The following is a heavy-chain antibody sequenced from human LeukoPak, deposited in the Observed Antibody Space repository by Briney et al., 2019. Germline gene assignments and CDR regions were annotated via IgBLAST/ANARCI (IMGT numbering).Heavy chain of an antibody. J-gene: IGHJ4*02. Sequence: GGSLRLSCAVSVFTFDDYGMSWVRQVPGKGLEWVSGINWNGGSTAYADSVKGRFIISRDNAKNSLYLEVNSLRAEDTALYHCARGPPYSGYDQFDYWGQGTLLTVSS. CDR3: ARGPPYSGYDQFDY. D-gene: IGHD5-12*01. CDR2: INWNGGST. CDR1: VFTFDDYG. V-gene: IGHV3-20*01.